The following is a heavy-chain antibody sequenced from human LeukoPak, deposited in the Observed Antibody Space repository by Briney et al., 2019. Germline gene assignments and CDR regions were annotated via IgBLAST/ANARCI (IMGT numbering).Heavy chain of an antibody. J-gene: IGHJ4*02. D-gene: IGHD2-21*01. CDR1: GFTFSDYS. CDR3: APRVVVIAAPFDY. V-gene: IGHV3-30*02. CDR2: IRYDGSNK. Sequence: GGSLRLSCAASGFTFSDYSMNWVRQAPGKGLEWVAFIRYDGSNKSYSDSVKGRFTISRDNSKNTLYLQMNSLRVDDTAVYYCAPRVVVIAAPFDYWGQGTLVTVSS.